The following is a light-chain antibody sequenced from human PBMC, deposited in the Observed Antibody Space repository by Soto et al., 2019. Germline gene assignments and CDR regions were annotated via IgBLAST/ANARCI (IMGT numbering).Light chain of an antibody. CDR1: QTISDW. J-gene: IGKJ1*01. V-gene: IGKV1-5*03. CDR2: QAS. CDR3: QQYSLYPWT. Sequence: DIQMTQSPSTLSASMGDRVSITCRASQTISDWLAWYQQKPGKAPKLLIYQASSLKSGVPSRFSGSGSGTEFTLTISPLQSDDFATYYCQQYSLYPWTFGQGTKVEI.